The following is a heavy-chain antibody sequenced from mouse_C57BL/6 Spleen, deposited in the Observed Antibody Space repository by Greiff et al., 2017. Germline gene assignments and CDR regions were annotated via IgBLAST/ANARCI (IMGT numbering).Heavy chain of an antibody. J-gene: IGHJ1*03. CDR3: AIPAYDGYHWYFDV. CDR1: GYTFTSYW. Sequence: QVQLQQPGAELVMPGASVKLSCKASGYTFTSYWMHWVKQRPRQGLEWIGEIDPSDSYTNYNQKFKGKSTLTVDKSSSTAYMQLSSLTSEDSAVYYCAIPAYDGYHWYFDVWGTGTTVTVSS. CDR2: IDPSDSYT. V-gene: IGHV1-69*01. D-gene: IGHD2-3*01.